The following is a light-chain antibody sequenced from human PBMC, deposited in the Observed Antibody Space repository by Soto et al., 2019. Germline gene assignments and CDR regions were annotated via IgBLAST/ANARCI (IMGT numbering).Light chain of an antibody. CDR3: QQYNNWPVT. CDR1: QSVTSN. V-gene: IGKV3-15*01. J-gene: IGKJ4*01. Sequence: EIVMTQSPATLSVSPGERATLSCRASQSVTSNLAWYQQNRGQAPRLLIYGASTRATGIPARFSGSGSGTEFTLTISSLQSEDLAVYYCQQYNNWPVTFGGGTKVDIK. CDR2: GAS.